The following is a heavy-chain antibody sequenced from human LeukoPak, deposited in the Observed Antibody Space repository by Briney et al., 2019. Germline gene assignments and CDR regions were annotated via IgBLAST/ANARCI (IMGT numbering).Heavy chain of an antibody. V-gene: IGHV3-23*01. Sequence: GGSLRLSCAASGFTFSSYAMSWVRQAPGKGLEWVSPISISGGSTYYADSVKGRFTISRDNAKNSLYLQMNSLRAEDTAVYYCARVSTKLYYYYYYMDVWGKGTTVTVSS. D-gene: IGHD5-24*01. CDR2: ISISGGST. CDR1: GFTFSSYA. J-gene: IGHJ6*03. CDR3: ARVSTKLYYYYYYMDV.